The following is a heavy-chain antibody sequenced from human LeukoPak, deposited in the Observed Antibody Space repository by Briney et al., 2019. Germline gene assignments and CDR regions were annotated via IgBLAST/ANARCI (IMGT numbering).Heavy chain of an antibody. J-gene: IGHJ4*02. CDR1: GGSISSYY. CDR3: ARTLPSYDILTGYNFDY. Sequence: PSGTLSLTCTVSGGSISSYYWSWIRQPPGKGLEWSGYISYSGSTNYNPSLKSRVTISVDTTKNQFSLKLSSVTAADPAVYYCARTLPSYDILTGYNFDYWGQGTLVTVSS. V-gene: IGHV4-59*01. D-gene: IGHD3-9*01. CDR2: ISYSGST.